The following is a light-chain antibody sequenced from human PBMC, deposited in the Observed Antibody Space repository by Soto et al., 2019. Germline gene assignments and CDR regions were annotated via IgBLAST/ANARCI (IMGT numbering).Light chain of an antibody. Sequence: AIQLTQSPSSLSASVGDRVTITCRASQGISSALAWYQQKPGKAPKLLIYDASCLESGVPSRFSGSGSGTDFTLTISSLQPEDFATYYCQQFNSYPLITFGQGTRLEIK. J-gene: IGKJ5*01. CDR1: QGISSA. V-gene: IGKV1-13*02. CDR3: QQFNSYPLIT. CDR2: DAS.